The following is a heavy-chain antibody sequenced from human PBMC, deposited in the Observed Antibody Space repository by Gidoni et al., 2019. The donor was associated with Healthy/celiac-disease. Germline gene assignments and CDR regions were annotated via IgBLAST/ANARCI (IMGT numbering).Heavy chain of an antibody. CDR1: GFTFSSYS. Sequence: EVQLVESGGGLVKPGGSLRLSCAASGFTFSSYSMNWVRQAPGKGLEWVSSISSSSSYIYYADSVKGRFTISRDNAKNSLYLQMNSLRAEDTAVYYCARGYWQLGVMDVWGQGTTVTVSS. V-gene: IGHV3-21*01. CDR2: ISSSSSYI. CDR3: ARGYWQLGVMDV. J-gene: IGHJ6*02. D-gene: IGHD6-6*01.